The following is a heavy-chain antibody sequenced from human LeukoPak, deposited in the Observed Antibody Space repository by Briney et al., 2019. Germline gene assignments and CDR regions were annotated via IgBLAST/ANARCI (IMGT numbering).Heavy chain of an antibody. CDR2: IFPSGGEI. Sequence: PGGSLRLSCAASGFTLSTFAMIWVRQPPGKGLEWVSGIFPSGGEIHYADSVRGRFTISRDNSKSTLSLQMNSLRAEDTAIYYCATYRQVLLPFESWGQGTLVTVSS. J-gene: IGHJ4*02. CDR1: GFTLSTFA. D-gene: IGHD2-8*02. V-gene: IGHV3-23*01. CDR3: ATYRQVLLPFES.